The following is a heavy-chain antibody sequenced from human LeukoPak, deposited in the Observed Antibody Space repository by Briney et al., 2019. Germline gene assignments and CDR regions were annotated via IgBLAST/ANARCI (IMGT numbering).Heavy chain of an antibody. Sequence: SQTLSLTCTVSGGSISRNYWSWIRQPPGKGLEWIGYIYDTGSTNYSPSLKSRITISADTSKNQVSLKLSTVTAADTAVYFCAKGGDPYIGYQYGLDVWGQGTTVTVSS. CDR1: GGSISRNY. J-gene: IGHJ6*02. V-gene: IGHV4-59*01. CDR3: AKGGDPYIGYQYGLDV. CDR2: IYDTGST. D-gene: IGHD4-17*01.